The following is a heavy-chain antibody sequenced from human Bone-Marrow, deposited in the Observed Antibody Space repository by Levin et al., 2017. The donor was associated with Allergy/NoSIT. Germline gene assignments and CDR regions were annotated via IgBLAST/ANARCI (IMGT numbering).Heavy chain of an antibody. CDR3: AKDLGSGYSYGYFDY. J-gene: IGHJ4*02. CDR1: GFTFSSYA. V-gene: IGHV3-23*01. CDR2: IGGNGFST. D-gene: IGHD5-18*01. Sequence: GESLKISCAASGFTFSSYAMSWVRQAPGKGLEWVSAIGGNGFSTYYADSVKGRFTISRDNSKNTLYLQMNNLRPEDTAVYYCAKDLGSGYSYGYFDYWGQGTLVTVSS.